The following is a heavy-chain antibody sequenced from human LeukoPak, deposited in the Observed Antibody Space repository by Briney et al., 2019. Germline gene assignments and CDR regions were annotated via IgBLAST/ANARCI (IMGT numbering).Heavy chain of an antibody. D-gene: IGHD3-22*01. CDR3: ARRFVGYDSSWGASDI. V-gene: IGHV4-59*08. CDR2: IYYSGST. Sequence: SETLSLTCTVSGGSISSYYWSWIRQPPGKGLEWIGYIYYSGSTNYNPSLKSRVTISVDTSKNQFSLKLSSVTAADTAVYYCARRFVGYDSSWGASDIWGQGTMVTVSS. J-gene: IGHJ3*02. CDR1: GGSISSYY.